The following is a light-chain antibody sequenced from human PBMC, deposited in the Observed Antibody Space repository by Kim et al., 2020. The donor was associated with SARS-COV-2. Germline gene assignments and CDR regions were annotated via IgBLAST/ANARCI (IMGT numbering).Light chain of an antibody. CDR3: AAWDDSLNGYV. CDR1: SSNIGSNT. CDR2: SNN. V-gene: IGLV1-44*01. Sequence: GHGVTISCTGSSSNIGSNTVNWYQQRPATAPNLLIYSNNQRTSGVPDRFSGPKSGTAASLAISGLQSEDEADYYWAAWDDSLNGYVFGTGTKVTVL. J-gene: IGLJ1*01.